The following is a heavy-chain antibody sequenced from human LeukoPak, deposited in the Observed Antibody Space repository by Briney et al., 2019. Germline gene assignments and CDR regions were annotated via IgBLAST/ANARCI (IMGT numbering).Heavy chain of an antibody. CDR3: AKDGGSRIYYCYYGMDV. Sequence: GGSLRLSCAASGFTFSSYGMHWVGQAPGKGLEWVAFIRYDGSNKYYADSVKGRFTISRDNSKNTLYLQMNSLRAEDTAVYYCAKDGGSRIYYCYYGMDVWGQGTTVTVSS. D-gene: IGHD2-2*01. CDR1: GFTFSSYG. J-gene: IGHJ6*02. V-gene: IGHV3-30*02. CDR2: IRYDGSNK.